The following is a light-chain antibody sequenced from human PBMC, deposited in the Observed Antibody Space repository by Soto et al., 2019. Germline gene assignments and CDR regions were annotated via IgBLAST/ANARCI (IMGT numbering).Light chain of an antibody. CDR3: KQYGSSVPRT. V-gene: IGKV3-20*01. Sequence: EVVLTQSPGTLSLSPGERPTLSCRASQSVSSSYLAWYQQKPGQAPRLLIYGASTRATGIPDRFSGSGSATDFTATIGRLEREDFAVYCCKQYGSSVPRTYGGGTKVDIK. J-gene: IGKJ4*01. CDR1: QSVSSSY. CDR2: GAS.